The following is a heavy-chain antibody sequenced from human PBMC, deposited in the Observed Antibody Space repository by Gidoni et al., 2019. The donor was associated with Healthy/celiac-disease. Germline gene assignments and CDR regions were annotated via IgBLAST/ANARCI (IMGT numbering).Heavy chain of an antibody. CDR2: FYYSGNT. CDR1: GGSISSRSYF. V-gene: IGHV4-39*01. Sequence: QLQLQESGPGLVKPSETLSLTCTVSGGSISSRSYFWGWIRQPPGKGLEWIGSFYYSGNTYYNSSLKSRVTISVDTSKNQFSLKLTSVTAADTAVYYCARHFCSSASCYRIDPWGQGTLVTVSS. J-gene: IGHJ5*02. CDR3: ARHFCSSASCYRIDP. D-gene: IGHD2-2*02.